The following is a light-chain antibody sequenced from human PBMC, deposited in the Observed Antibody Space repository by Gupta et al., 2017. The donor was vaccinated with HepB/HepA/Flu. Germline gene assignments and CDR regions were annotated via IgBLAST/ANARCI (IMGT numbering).Light chain of an antibody. V-gene: IGKV1-5*03. CDR1: QSINSW. CDR2: KAS. J-gene: IGKJ3*01. Sequence: DIQLTQSPSTLSASIGDKVSITCRASQSINSWLAWFQQKPGKAPTVVIYKASKVESGIPSRFSGSGSGTEFTLTMNSLQPDDFATYYCQDNDGSPRAFGPGTQVAIK. CDR3: QDNDGSPRA.